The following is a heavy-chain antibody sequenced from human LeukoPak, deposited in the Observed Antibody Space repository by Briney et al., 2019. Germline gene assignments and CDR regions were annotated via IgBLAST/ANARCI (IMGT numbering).Heavy chain of an antibody. CDR3: ARDSTLRTSDYGDSYFDY. Sequence: GGSLRLSCAASGFTFSDYYMSWIRQAAGKGLEWVSYISSSGSTIYYADSVKGRFTIARDNAKSSLYLQMNSLRAEDTAVYYCARDSTLRTSDYGDSYFDYWGQGTLVTVSS. CDR1: GFTFSDYY. J-gene: IGHJ4*02. CDR2: ISSSGSTI. D-gene: IGHD4-17*01. V-gene: IGHV3-11*01.